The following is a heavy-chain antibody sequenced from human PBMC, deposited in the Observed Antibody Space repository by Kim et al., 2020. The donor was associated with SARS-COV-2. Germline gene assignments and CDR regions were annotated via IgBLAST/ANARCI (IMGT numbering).Heavy chain of an antibody. Sequence: GGSLRLSCAASGFTFSSYSMNWVRQAPGKGLEWVSSISSSSSYIYYADSVKGRFTISRDNAKNSLYLQMNSLRAEDTAVYYCAREVAQTYYDFWSGSAYYYGMDVWGQGTTVTVSS. CDR3: AREVAQTYYDFWSGSAYYYGMDV. V-gene: IGHV3-21*01. CDR1: GFTFSSYS. CDR2: ISSSSSYI. D-gene: IGHD3-3*01. J-gene: IGHJ6*02.